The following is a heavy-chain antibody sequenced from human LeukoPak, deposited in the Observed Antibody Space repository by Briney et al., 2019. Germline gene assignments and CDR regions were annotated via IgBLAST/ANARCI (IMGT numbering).Heavy chain of an antibody. J-gene: IGHJ6*03. CDR1: GGSISSSNW. Sequence: SETLSLTCAVSGGSISSSNWWSWVRQPPGKGLEWIGEIYHSGSTNYNPSLKSRVTISVDKSKNQFSLKLSSVTAADTAVYYCARGHWDGYYYYYMDVWGKGTTVTVSS. CDR2: IYHSGST. V-gene: IGHV4-4*02. D-gene: IGHD1-26*01. CDR3: ARGHWDGYYYYYMDV.